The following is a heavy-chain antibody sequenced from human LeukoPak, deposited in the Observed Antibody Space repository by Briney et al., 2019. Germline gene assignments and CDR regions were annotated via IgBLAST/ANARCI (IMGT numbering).Heavy chain of an antibody. CDR1: GFTFSSYS. CDR3: ARVFGGSYVGS. CDR2: IYTGANT. V-gene: IGHV3-66*01. Sequence: GGSLRLSCAASGFTFSSYSMSWVRQAPGKGLEWVSVIYTGANTYYGDSVKGRFTISRDNSKNTLYLDMNSLRVEDAAVYYCARVFGGSYVGSWGQGTLVTVSS. J-gene: IGHJ4*02. D-gene: IGHD3-16*01.